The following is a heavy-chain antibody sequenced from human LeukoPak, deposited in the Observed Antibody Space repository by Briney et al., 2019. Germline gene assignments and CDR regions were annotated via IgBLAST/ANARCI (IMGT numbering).Heavy chain of an antibody. CDR3: ARDLFGSYYFDY. Sequence: TGGSLRLSCAASGFMFSSNWMSWVRQAPGKGLEWVAVIWYDGSNKYYADSVKGRFTISRDNSKNTLYLQMNSLRAEDTAMYYCARDLFGSYYFDYWGQGTLVTVSS. CDR1: GFMFSSNW. D-gene: IGHD3-10*01. J-gene: IGHJ4*02. CDR2: IWYDGSNK. V-gene: IGHV3-33*08.